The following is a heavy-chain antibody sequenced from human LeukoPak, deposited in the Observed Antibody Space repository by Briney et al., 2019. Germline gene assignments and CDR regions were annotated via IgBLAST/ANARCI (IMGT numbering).Heavy chain of an antibody. V-gene: IGHV3-23*01. J-gene: IGHJ4*02. CDR3: ANSYRYDYTGYYYFDY. D-gene: IGHD3-22*01. Sequence: GGSLRLSCAASGFTFDNYAMSWVRQAPGRGLEWVSAISGSGGTTFYADSVKGRFTISRDNSKNSVCLQMNSLRAEETAVYYCANSYRYDYTGYYYFDYWGQGTLVTVSS. CDR1: GFTFDNYA. CDR2: ISGSGGTT.